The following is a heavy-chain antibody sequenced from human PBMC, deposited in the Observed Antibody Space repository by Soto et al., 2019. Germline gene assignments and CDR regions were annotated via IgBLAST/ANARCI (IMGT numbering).Heavy chain of an antibody. CDR1: GVTFSSYA. Sequence: SVKVTCKASGVTFSSYAISWVRQAPGQGLEWMGGIIPISGTANYAQEFQGRVTITADESTSTAYMELRSLRYEDTAVYYCARARSRLGMKYYFDYWGQGTLVTVSS. CDR2: IIPISGTA. V-gene: IGHV1-69*13. D-gene: IGHD7-27*01. J-gene: IGHJ4*02. CDR3: ARARSRLGMKYYFDY.